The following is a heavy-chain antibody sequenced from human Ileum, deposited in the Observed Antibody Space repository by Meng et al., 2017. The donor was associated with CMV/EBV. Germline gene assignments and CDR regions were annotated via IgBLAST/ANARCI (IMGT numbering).Heavy chain of an antibody. J-gene: IGHJ4*02. V-gene: IGHV4-59*03. CDR3: AKWNSDWNSFDS. Sequence: GSLRLSCTVSGGPITSYYWNWIRQPPGKGLEWIGYTHYSGSALYNPALKSRVTMSVDTSKHQFSLKLSSATSADTAVYYCAKWNSDWNSFDSWGKGTLVTVSS. D-gene: IGHD1/OR15-1a*01. CDR2: THYSGSA. CDR1: GGPITSYY.